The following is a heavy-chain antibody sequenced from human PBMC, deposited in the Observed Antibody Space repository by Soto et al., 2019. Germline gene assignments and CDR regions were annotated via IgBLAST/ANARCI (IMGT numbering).Heavy chain of an antibody. V-gene: IGHV4-61*01. CDR1: GGSVSSGSYY. CDR2: IYYSGST. D-gene: IGHD3-10*01. J-gene: IGHJ5*02. CDR3: ARTPSGLLWFGELLPQNWFDP. Sequence: SETLSLTCTVSGGSVSSGSYYWSWIQQPPGKGLEWIGYIYYSGSTNYNPSLKSRVTISVDTSKNRFSLKLSSVTAADTAVYYCARTPSGLLWFGELLPQNWFDPWGQGTLVTVSS.